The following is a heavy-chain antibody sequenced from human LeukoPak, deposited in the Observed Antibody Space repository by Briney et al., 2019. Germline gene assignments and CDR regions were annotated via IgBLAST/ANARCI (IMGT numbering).Heavy chain of an antibody. Sequence: GGSLRLSCAASGFTFTNYWMSWVRQAPGKGLELVANIKQDRSEKYYVDSVKGRFTISRDNAKNSLYLQMNSLRAEDTAVYYCATPDLGAFDIWGQGTMVTVSS. CDR2: IKQDRSEK. CDR3: ATPDLGAFDI. CDR1: GFTFTNYW. V-gene: IGHV3-7*03. J-gene: IGHJ3*02.